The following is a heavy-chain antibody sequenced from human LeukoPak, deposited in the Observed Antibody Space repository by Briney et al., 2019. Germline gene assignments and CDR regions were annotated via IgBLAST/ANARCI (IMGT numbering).Heavy chain of an antibody. D-gene: IGHD2-2*01. CDR3: AREGRGEDIVVVPAAMGY. J-gene: IGHJ4*02. Sequence: ASVMVSCKDSAYTFTSYDINWVRQATGQGLEWMGWMNPNSGNTGYAQKFQGRVTMTRNTSISTAYMELSSLRSEDTAVYYCAREGRGEDIVVVPAAMGYWGQGTLVTVSS. V-gene: IGHV1-8*01. CDR2: MNPNSGNT. CDR1: AYTFTSYD.